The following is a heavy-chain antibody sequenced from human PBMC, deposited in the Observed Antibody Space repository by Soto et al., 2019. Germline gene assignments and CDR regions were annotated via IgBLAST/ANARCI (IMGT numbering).Heavy chain of an antibody. V-gene: IGHV1-46*01. D-gene: IGHD2-15*01. CDR1: GYTFINFF. CDR2: INPSGGAT. CDR3: ARSHCSGGSCYLGAFDI. Sequence: ASVKVSCKASGYTFINFFIHWVRQAPGQGLEWVGIINPSGGATTYPQKFQGRVTMTRDTSTSTVYMDESSLRFDDTAVYYCARSHCSGGSCYLGAFDIWGQGAMVTVSS. J-gene: IGHJ3*02.